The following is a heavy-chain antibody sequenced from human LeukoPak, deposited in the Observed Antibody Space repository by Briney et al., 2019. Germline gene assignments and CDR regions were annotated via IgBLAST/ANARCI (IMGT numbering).Heavy chain of an antibody. CDR2: INPSGST. CDR3: ARDVNYYDSSGYPLP. V-gene: IGHV4-34*01. D-gene: IGHD3-22*01. J-gene: IGHJ5*02. CDR1: GGSFSGYY. Sequence: SETLSLTCAVYGGSFSGYYWSWIRQPPGKGLEWIGEINPSGSTNYNPSLKSRVTISVDTSKNQFSLKLSFVTAADTAVYYCARDVNYYDSSGYPLPWGQGTLVTVSS.